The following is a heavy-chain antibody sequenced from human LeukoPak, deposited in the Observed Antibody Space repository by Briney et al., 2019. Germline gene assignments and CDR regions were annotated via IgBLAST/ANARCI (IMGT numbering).Heavy chain of an antibody. V-gene: IGHV4-34*01. CDR1: GGSFTGYH. D-gene: IGHD3-16*01. Sequence: SETLSFTCAVYGGSFTGYHWNWIRQAPGKGLQWIGEVNHRGMTNYNPSLKSRVIISADTSKNQFSLKLKSVTAVDTAMYYCARDPTSEISVPYYFDDWGQGTLVTVSS. CDR3: ARDPTSEISVPYYFDD. CDR2: VNHRGMT. J-gene: IGHJ4*02.